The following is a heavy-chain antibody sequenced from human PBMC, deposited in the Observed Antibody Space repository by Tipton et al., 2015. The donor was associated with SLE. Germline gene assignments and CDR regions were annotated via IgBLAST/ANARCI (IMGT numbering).Heavy chain of an antibody. Sequence: SLRLSCAASGFTFSDYYMSWIRQAPGKGLEWVSYISSSGSTIYYADSVKGRFTISRDNAKNSLYLQMNSLRAEDTAVYYCARVRTGTTREYYFDYWGQGTLVTVSS. CDR2: ISSSGSTI. D-gene: IGHD1-1*01. J-gene: IGHJ4*02. CDR3: ARVRTGTTREYYFDY. V-gene: IGHV3-11*04. CDR1: GFTFSDYY.